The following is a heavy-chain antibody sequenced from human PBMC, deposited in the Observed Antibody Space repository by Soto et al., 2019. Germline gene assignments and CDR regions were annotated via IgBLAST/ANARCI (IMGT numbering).Heavy chain of an antibody. D-gene: IGHD2-2*03. Sequence: EVQLVESGGGLVKPGGSLRLSCAASGFTFSSYSMNWVRQAPGKGLEWVSSISSSSSYIYYADSVKGRFTISRDNAKNSLYLQMNSLRAEDTAVYYCARDWIWYYYYYGMDVWGQGTTVTVSS. V-gene: IGHV3-21*01. CDR1: GFTFSSYS. J-gene: IGHJ6*02. CDR2: ISSSSSYI. CDR3: ARDWIWYYYYYGMDV.